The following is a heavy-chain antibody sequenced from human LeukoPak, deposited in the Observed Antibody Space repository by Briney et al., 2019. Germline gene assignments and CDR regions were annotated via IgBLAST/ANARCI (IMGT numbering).Heavy chain of an antibody. Sequence: GGSLRLSCAASGFTLSSYWMSWVRQAPGKGLEWVANIKQDGSDKYYVHSVKGRFTISRDNAKNSLYLQMNSLRAEDTAVYYCARSLSGYPNWFDPWGHGTLVTVSS. D-gene: IGHD3-16*02. CDR2: IKQDGSDK. CDR3: ARSLSGYPNWFDP. J-gene: IGHJ5*02. V-gene: IGHV3-7*01. CDR1: GFTLSSYW.